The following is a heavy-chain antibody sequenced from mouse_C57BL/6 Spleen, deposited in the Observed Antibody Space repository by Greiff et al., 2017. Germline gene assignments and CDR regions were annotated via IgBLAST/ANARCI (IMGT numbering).Heavy chain of an antibody. CDR2: INYDGSST. CDR1: GFTFSDYY. CDR3: ARAGNYVNYFDY. V-gene: IGHV5-16*01. Sequence: EVKVVESEGGLVQPGSSMKLSCTASGFTFSDYYMAWVRQVPEKGLEWVANINYDGSSTYYLDSLKSRFIISRDNAKNILYLQMSSLKSEDTATYYCARAGNYVNYFDYWGQGTTLTVSS. J-gene: IGHJ2*01. D-gene: IGHD2-1*01.